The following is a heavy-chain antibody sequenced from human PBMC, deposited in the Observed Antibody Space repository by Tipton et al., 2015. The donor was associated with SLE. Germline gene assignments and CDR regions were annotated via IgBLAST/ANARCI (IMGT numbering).Heavy chain of an antibody. CDR3: AKDWDSVVISFPYYFDY. J-gene: IGHJ4*02. CDR2: INPNSGDT. Sequence: QSGAEVKKPGASVKVSCKASGYTFTDYYMHWVRQAPGQGLEWMGRINPNSGDTDSAQKFQGRVTMTRDTSISTAYMELSRVTSDDTAVYYCAKDWDSVVISFPYYFDYWGQGTLVPVSS. CDR1: GYTFTDYY. V-gene: IGHV1-2*06. D-gene: IGHD3-16*02.